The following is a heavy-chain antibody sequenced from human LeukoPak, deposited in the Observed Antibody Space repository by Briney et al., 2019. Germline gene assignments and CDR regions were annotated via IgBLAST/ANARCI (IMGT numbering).Heavy chain of an antibody. D-gene: IGHD3-22*01. CDR1: GFTFSSYA. V-gene: IGHV3-30*04. Sequence: GGSLRLSCAASGFTFSSYAMHWVRQAPGKGLEWVAIISYDGSSEYYGDSVKGRFTISRDNSKNTLYLQMNSLRAEDTAVYYCASPLRRYPYNSSGFFCIAYWGQGTLVTVSS. CDR2: ISYDGSSE. J-gene: IGHJ4*02. CDR3: ASPLRRYPYNSSGFFCIAY.